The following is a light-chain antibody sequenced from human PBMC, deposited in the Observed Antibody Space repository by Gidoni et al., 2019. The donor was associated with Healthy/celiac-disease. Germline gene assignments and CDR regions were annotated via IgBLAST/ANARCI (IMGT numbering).Light chain of an antibody. J-gene: IGKJ2*01. V-gene: IGKV3-15*01. CDR1: HSVSSN. CDR3: QQYNNWPPMYT. Sequence: EIVITQSPATLSVSPGERATLSCRASHSVSSNLAWYQQKPGQAPRLLIYGASTRATGIPARFSGSGSGTEFTLTISSLQSEDFAVYYCQQYNNWPPMYTFGQGTKLEIK. CDR2: GAS.